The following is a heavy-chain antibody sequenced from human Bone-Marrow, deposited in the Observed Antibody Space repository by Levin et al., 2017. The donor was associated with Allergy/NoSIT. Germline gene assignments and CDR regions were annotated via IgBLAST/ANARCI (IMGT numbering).Heavy chain of an antibody. D-gene: IGHD4-11*01. J-gene: IGHJ6*03. Sequence: QSGESLKISCAASGFTFNRYSMNWVRQAPGQGLEWVSYISTSSSTIYYADSVKGRFTISRDNAKNSLYLQMNSLGDEDTAVYYCARATTDGPYYYYMDVWGKGTTVTVSS. CDR2: ISTSSSTI. CDR1: GFTFNRYS. CDR3: ARATTDGPYYYYMDV. V-gene: IGHV3-48*02.